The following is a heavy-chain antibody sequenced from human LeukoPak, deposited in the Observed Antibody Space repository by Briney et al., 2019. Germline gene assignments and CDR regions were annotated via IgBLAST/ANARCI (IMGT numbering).Heavy chain of an antibody. V-gene: IGHV3-74*01. Sequence: GGSLRLSCAASGFTFRSYWMHWVRQAPGKGLVWVSRIYSDGSSTSYADSVKGRFTISRDNAKNTLYLQMNSLRAEDTAVYYCAKEADLETYYYDSSGYYFDYWGQGTLVTVSS. CDR1: GFTFRSYW. CDR2: IYSDGSST. D-gene: IGHD3-22*01. CDR3: AKEADLETYYYDSSGYYFDY. J-gene: IGHJ4*02.